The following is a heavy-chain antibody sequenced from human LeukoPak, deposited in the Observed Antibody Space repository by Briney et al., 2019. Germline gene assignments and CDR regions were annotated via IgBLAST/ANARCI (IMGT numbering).Heavy chain of an antibody. D-gene: IGHD6-19*01. CDR1: GARFTSNSDA. CDR2: TYYRSKWYN. J-gene: IGHJ6*03. CDR3: ARDNILQQWLVRGYYMDV. V-gene: IGHV6-1*01. Sequence: SQALSLRFAIAGARFTSNSDAWNWIRQSPWRGLEWLGRTYYRSKWYNDYAVSVKSRITINPDTSKNQLSMQLNSVTPEDTAVYYCARDNILQQWLVRGYYMDVWGKGTTVTISS.